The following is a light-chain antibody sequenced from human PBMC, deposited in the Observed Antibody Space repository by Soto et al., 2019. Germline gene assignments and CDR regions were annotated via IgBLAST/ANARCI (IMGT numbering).Light chain of an antibody. J-gene: IGKJ1*01. CDR2: AAS. CDR1: QGIRND. Sequence: ALQLTQSPSCLSASVGDRFTSTCRASQGIRNDLGWYQQKQGKAPKXXIYAASSLQSGVPSRFSGSAYGTDFTLTISSLQTEDFATYYCLQDYSYPWTFGQGTKVDIK. CDR3: LQDYSYPWT. V-gene: IGKV1-6*01.